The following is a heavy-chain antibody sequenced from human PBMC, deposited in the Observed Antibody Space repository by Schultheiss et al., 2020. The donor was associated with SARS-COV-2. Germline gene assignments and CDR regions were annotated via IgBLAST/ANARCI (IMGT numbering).Heavy chain of an antibody. CDR2: IYYSGST. Sequence: GSLRLSCVASGFTFSSYEMNWVRQPPGKGLEWIGYIYYSGSTYYNPSLKSRVTISVDTSKNQFSLKLSSVTAADTAVYYCARGLDYSNYAYYYYGMDVWGQGTTVTVSS. CDR1: GFTFSSYE. J-gene: IGHJ6*02. CDR3: ARGLDYSNYAYYYYGMDV. D-gene: IGHD4-11*01. V-gene: IGHV4-59*12.